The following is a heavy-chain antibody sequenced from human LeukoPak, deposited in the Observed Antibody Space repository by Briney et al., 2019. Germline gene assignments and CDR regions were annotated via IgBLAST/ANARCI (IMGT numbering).Heavy chain of an antibody. CDR3: ARRSYDFWSGYSRSWFDP. CDR2: INHSGST. J-gene: IGHJ5*02. Sequence: SETLSLTCAVYGGSFSGYYWSWIRQPPGKGLEWIGEINHSGSTNYNPSLKSRVTISVDTSKNQFSLKLSSVTAADTAVYYCARRSYDFWSGYSRSWFDPWGQGTLVTVSS. D-gene: IGHD3-3*01. CDR1: GGSFSGYY. V-gene: IGHV4-34*01.